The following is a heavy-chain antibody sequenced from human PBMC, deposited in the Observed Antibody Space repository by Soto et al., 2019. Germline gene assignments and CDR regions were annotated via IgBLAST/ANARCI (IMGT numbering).Heavy chain of an antibody. CDR2: VRSKTYDGAA. CDR3: TRDGDFYGFDV. D-gene: IGHD3-3*01. Sequence: EVQLVESGGGFVQPGRSLRLSCTFSGFTSDDFALTWVRQAPGKGLEWLGLVRSKTYDGAAEYAASVKGRFTISRDESTSTAFLQMNRLKPEDTAVYYCTRDGDFYGFDVWGQGTTVTVSS. J-gene: IGHJ6*02. V-gene: IGHV3-49*04. CDR1: GFTSDDFA.